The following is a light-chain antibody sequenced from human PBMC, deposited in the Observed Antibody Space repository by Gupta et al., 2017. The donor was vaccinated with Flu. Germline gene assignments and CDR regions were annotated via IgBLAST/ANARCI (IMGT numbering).Light chain of an antibody. Sequence: ELVLTQSPATLSLSPGERATLSCRASQSISTYLAWYQQRPGQAPSLLIYEASNRATGVPARFSGSGSGTDFTLTISDLEPEDFAIYYCQQRSKWPLTFGGGTKLEIK. V-gene: IGKV3-11*01. CDR2: EAS. CDR3: QQRSKWPLT. J-gene: IGKJ4*01. CDR1: QSISTY.